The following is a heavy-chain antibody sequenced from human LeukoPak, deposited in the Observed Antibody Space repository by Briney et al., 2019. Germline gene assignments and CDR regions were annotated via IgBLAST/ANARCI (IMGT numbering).Heavy chain of an antibody. J-gene: IGHJ4*02. CDR1: GFTFSSYW. Sequence: PGGSLRLSCAASGFTFSSYWMSWVRQAPGKGLEWVAVIWYDGSNKYYADSVKGRFTISRDNSKNTLYLQMNSLRAEDTAVYYCARDGDSGSYFDYWGQGTLVTVSS. CDR2: IWYDGSNK. CDR3: ARDGDSGSYFDY. D-gene: IGHD1-26*01. V-gene: IGHV3-33*08.